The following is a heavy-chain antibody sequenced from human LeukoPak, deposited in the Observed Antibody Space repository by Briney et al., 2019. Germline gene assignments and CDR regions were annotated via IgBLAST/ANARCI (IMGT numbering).Heavy chain of an antibody. J-gene: IGHJ4*02. Sequence: PGGSLRLSCAASGFTFSTYWMYWVRQAPGKGLVWVSRITSDGDSTSYADSVQGRFTIARDNAKNTLYLQMNSLRAEDTAVYYCATRGTYYGGPFDYWGQGTLVTVSS. CDR2: ITSDGDST. V-gene: IGHV3-74*01. D-gene: IGHD4-23*01. CDR3: ATRGTYYGGPFDY. CDR1: GFTFSTYW.